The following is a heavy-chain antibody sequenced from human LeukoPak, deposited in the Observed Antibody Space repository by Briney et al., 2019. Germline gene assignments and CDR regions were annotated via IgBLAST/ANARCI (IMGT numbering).Heavy chain of an antibody. J-gene: IGHJ6*03. CDR2: INHSGST. D-gene: IGHD6-19*01. V-gene: IGHV4-39*07. Sequence: SETLSLTCTVSGGSISSSSYYWGWIRQPPGKGLEWIGEINHSGSTNYNPSLKSRVTISVDTSKNQFSLKLSSVTAADTAVYYCARGSSGWVYNYYYYYMDVWGKGTTVTVSS. CDR3: ARGSSGWVYNYYYYYMDV. CDR1: GGSISSSSYY.